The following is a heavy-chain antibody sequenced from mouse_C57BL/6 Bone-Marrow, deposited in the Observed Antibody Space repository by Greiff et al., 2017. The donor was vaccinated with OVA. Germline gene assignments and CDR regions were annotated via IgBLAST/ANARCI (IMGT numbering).Heavy chain of an antibody. V-gene: IGHV14-4*01. CDR2: IDPENGDT. CDR1: GFNIKDDY. J-gene: IGHJ4*01. CDR3: TTFYYGIPYAMDY. Sequence: EVQLQQSGAELVRPGASVKLSCTASGFNIKDDYMHWVKQRPEQGLEWIGWIDPENGDTEYASKFQGKATITADTSSNTAYLQLSSLTSEDTAVYYCTTFYYGIPYAMDYWGQGTSVTVSS. D-gene: IGHD2-1*01.